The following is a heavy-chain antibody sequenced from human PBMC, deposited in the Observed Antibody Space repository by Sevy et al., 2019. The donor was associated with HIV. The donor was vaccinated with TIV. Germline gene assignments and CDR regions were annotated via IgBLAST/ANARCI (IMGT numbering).Heavy chain of an antibody. J-gene: IGHJ5*02. D-gene: IGHD6-19*01. CDR1: GFTFSRYS. CDR2: IGSTGPTI. CDR3: ARPGSGWFEFYS. V-gene: IGHV3-48*02. Sequence: GGSLRLSCVASGFTFSRYSMNWVRQAPGKGLEWVSNIGSTGPTIYYADSVKGRFTISRDNAKNSLYLQMNSLREEDTAVYYCARPGSGWFEFYSWGQGTLVTVSS.